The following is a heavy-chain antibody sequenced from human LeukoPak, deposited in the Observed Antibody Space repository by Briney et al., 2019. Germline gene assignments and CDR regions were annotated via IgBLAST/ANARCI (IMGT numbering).Heavy chain of an antibody. CDR3: ARGGRAGYQLLYF. J-gene: IGHJ4*02. V-gene: IGHV4-34*01. CDR2: INHSGST. Sequence: SETLSLTCAVYGGSFSGYYWSWIRQPPGKGLEWIGEINHSGSTNYNPSLTSRVTISVDTSKNQFSLKLSSVTAADTAVYYCARGGRAGYQLLYFWGQGTLVTVSS. CDR1: GGSFSGYY. D-gene: IGHD2-2*01.